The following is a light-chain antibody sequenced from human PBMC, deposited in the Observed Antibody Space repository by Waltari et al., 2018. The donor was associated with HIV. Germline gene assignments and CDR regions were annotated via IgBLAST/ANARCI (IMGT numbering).Light chain of an antibody. CDR3: QQSSNWLYT. CDR1: HSVSSS. Sequence: EIVLTQSPATLSLSPGERASLSCRSSHSVSSSLAWYQQKTDQTPRLLIYEASKRATGIPARFSGSGAGTYFTLTISSLEPDDFAVYYCQQSSNWLYTFGQGTKLEIK. V-gene: IGKV3-11*01. CDR2: EAS. J-gene: IGKJ2*01.